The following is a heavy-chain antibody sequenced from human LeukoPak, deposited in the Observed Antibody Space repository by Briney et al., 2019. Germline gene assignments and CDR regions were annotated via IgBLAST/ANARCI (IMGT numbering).Heavy chain of an antibody. CDR2: IYSGGST. V-gene: IGHV3-53*01. Sequence: GGSLRLSCAASGFTISSYAMSWVRQAPGKGLEWVSVIYSGGSTYYADSVKGRFTISRDNSKNALYLQMNSLRAEDTAVYYCARATCGAAGFGYWGQGPLVTVSS. CDR1: GFTISSYA. CDR3: ARATCGAAGFGY. J-gene: IGHJ4*02. D-gene: IGHD6-13*01.